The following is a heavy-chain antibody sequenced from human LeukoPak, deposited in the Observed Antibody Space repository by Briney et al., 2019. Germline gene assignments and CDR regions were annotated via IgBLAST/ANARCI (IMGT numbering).Heavy chain of an antibody. D-gene: IGHD6-19*01. V-gene: IGHV3-30*18. CDR3: AKDPIAVAGNNYYGMDV. Sequence: GRSLRLSCAASGFTFSSSGMHWVRQAAGKGLEWVEVISYDGSNKYYADSVKGRFTISRDNSKNTLYLQMNSLRAEDTAVYYCAKDPIAVAGNNYYGMDVWGQGTTVSV. CDR2: ISYDGSNK. J-gene: IGHJ6*02. CDR1: GFTFSSSG.